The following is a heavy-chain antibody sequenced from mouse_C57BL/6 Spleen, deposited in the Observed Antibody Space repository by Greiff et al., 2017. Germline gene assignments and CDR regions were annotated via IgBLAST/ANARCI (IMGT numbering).Heavy chain of an antibody. J-gene: IGHJ4*01. Sequence: EVKLVESGGGLVQPGGSLKLSCAASGFTFSDYGMAWVRQAPRKGPEWVAFISNLAYSIYYADTVTGRFTISRENAKNTLYLEMSSLRSEDTAMYYCARREQLGAMDYGGQGTSVTVSS. CDR2: ISNLAYSI. V-gene: IGHV5-15*04. CDR1: GFTFSDYG. CDR3: ARREQLGAMDY. D-gene: IGHD3-3*01.